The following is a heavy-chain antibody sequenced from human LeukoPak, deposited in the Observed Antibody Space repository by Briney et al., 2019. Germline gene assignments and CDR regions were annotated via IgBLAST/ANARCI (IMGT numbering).Heavy chain of an antibody. CDR3: ARGLSGAPDY. Sequence: PGGSLRLSCVGSGFTFSNHALHWVRQFPGKRLEYVSAISNNGRSTHYTDSVKGRFTVSRDNSKETVYLQLGSLRPEDTALYYCARGLSGAPDYWGRGTLVTASS. D-gene: IGHD3-10*01. J-gene: IGHJ1*01. V-gene: IGHV3-64*02. CDR2: ISNNGRST. CDR1: GFTFSNHA.